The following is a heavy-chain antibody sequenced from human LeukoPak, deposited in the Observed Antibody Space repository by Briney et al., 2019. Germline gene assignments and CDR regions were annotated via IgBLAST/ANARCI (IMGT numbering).Heavy chain of an antibody. D-gene: IGHD3-22*01. CDR2: INPNSGGT. CDR3: ARDGEYYYDSSGYYYSWFGCDY. J-gene: IGHJ4*02. Sequence: GASVKVSCKASGYTFTGYYMHWVRQAPGQGLEWMGWINPNSGGTNYAQKFQGRVTMTRDTSISTAYMELSRLRSDDTAVYYCARDGEYYYDSSGYYYSWFGCDYWGQGTLVTVSS. CDR1: GYTFTGYY. V-gene: IGHV1-2*02.